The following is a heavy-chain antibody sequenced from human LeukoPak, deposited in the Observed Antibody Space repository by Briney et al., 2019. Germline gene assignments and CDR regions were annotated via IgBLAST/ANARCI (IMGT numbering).Heavy chain of an antibody. CDR3: ASRYGSGSYYNYYYYYYMDV. J-gene: IGHJ6*03. D-gene: IGHD3-10*01. CDR2: IIPIFGTA. V-gene: IGHV1-69*05. CDR1: GGTFSSYA. Sequence: SSVKLSCKASGGTFSSYAISWVRQAPGQGLEWMGGIIPIFGTANYAQKFQGRVTITTDESTSTAYMELSSLRSEDTAVYYCASRYGSGSYYNYYYYYYMDVWGKGTTVTVSS.